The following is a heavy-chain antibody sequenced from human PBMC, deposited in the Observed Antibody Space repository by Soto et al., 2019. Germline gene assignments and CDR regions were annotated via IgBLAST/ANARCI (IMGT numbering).Heavy chain of an antibody. V-gene: IGHV3-74*01. CDR2: LYTDGTRT. CDR1: GFTFSSYW. D-gene: IGHD3-10*01. J-gene: IGHJ6*03. CDR3: ARGAGGYYYMDV. Sequence: EVQLVESGGGLVQPGGSLRLSCAASGFTFSSYWMHWVRQAPGKGLVWVSRLYTDGTRTSYADSVKGRFTISRDNAKNTLYLPMNSLRAEDTAVYYCARGAGGYYYMDVWGKGTTVTVSS.